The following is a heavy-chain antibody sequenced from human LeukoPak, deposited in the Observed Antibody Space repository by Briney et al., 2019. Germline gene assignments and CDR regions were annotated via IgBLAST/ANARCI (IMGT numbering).Heavy chain of an antibody. D-gene: IGHD3-10*01. CDR3: ARDQYGSGDGYYMDV. J-gene: IGHJ6*03. CDR2: ISSSGSTI. V-gene: IGHV3-48*04. Sequence: GGSLRLSCAASGFTFSSYGMNWVRQAPGKGLEWVSYISSSGSTIFYADSVKGRFTVSRDNAKNSLYLQMSSLRADDTAVYYCARDQYGSGDGYYMDVWGKGTTVTISS. CDR1: GFTFSSYG.